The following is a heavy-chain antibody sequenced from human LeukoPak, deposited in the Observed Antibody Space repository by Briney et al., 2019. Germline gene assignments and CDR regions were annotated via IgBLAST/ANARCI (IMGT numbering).Heavy chain of an antibody. V-gene: IGHV4-59*08. CDR1: GGSISSYY. D-gene: IGHD3-22*01. CDR3: AGRESGYYFY. Sequence: PSETLSLTCTVSGGSISSYYWSWIRQPPGKGLEWIGHIYYGGSSNYNPSLKSRVTISVDTSKNQFSLKLSSVTAADTAVYYCAGRESGYYFYWGQGTLVTVSS. CDR2: IYYGGSS. J-gene: IGHJ4*02.